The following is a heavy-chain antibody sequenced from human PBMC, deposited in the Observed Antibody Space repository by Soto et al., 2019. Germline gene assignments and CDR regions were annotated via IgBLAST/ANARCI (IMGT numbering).Heavy chain of an antibody. D-gene: IGHD2-8*01. V-gene: IGHV4-34*01. Sequence: PSETLSLTCAVYGGSFSGYYWSWIRQPPGKGLEWIGEINHSGSTNYNPSLKSRVTISVDTSKNQFSLKLSSVTAADTAVYYCARYYPIQNWFDPWGQGTLVTVSS. J-gene: IGHJ5*02. CDR3: ARYYPIQNWFDP. CDR1: GGSFSGYY. CDR2: INHSGST.